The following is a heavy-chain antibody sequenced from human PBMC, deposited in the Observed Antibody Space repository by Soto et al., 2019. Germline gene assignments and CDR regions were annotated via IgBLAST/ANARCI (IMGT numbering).Heavy chain of an antibody. J-gene: IGHJ4*02. CDR3: ARVAPYSGSYYGDFYDY. Sequence: GASVKVSCKASGYTFTSYDINWVRQATGQGLEWMGWMNPNSGNTGYAQKFQGRVTMTRNTSISTAYMELSSLRSEDTAVYYCARVAPYSGSYYGDFYDYWGQGTLVTVSS. CDR1: GYTFTSYD. V-gene: IGHV1-8*01. CDR2: MNPNSGNT. D-gene: IGHD1-26*01.